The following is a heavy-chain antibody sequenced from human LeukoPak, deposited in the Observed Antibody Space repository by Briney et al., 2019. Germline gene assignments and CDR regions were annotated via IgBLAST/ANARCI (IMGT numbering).Heavy chain of an antibody. Sequence: GGSLRLSCTASGFTFPNNWMSWVRQVPGKGLEWVGQTVSEIDGGTTDYAAPVKGRFTISRDDSKSTLYLQMNSLKIEDTAVYYCTTDEDWNYARKDVWGQGATVIVSS. V-gene: IGHV3-15*04. CDR2: TVSEIDGGTT. CDR1: GFTFPNNW. J-gene: IGHJ6*02. D-gene: IGHD1-7*01. CDR3: TTDEDWNYARKDV.